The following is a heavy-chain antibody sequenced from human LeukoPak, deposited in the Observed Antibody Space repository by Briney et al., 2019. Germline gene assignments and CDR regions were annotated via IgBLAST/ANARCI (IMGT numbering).Heavy chain of an antibody. CDR1: GYTFISYG. Sequence: GASVKVSCKASGYTFISYGISWVRQAPGQGLEWMGWISSHNGYTKYAQKFQGRVTMTTDTSMSTAYMELGSLRSDDTAVYCCARRRAVAGVNWFDPWGQGTLVTVSS. D-gene: IGHD6-19*01. V-gene: IGHV1-18*01. J-gene: IGHJ5*02. CDR2: ISSHNGYT. CDR3: ARRRAVAGVNWFDP.